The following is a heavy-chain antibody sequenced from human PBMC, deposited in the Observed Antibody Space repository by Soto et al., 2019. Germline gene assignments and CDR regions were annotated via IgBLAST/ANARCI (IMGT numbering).Heavy chain of an antibody. CDR2: IIPIFGTA. D-gene: IGHD3-22*01. V-gene: IGHV1-69*13. J-gene: IGHJ4*02. CDR3: AMESGYYDSSGYYYSKPYFDY. Sequence: ASVKVSCKASGGTFSSYAISWVRQAPGQGLEWMGGIIPIFGTANYAQKFQGRVTITADESTSTAYMELSSLRSEDTAVYYCAMESGYYDSSGYYYSKPYFDYWGQGTLVTVSS. CDR1: GGTFSSYA.